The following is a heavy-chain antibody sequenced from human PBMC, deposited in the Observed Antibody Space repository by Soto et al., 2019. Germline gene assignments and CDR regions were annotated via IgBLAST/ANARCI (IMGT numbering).Heavy chain of an antibody. CDR1: GYTFINYH. CDR2: INTYNGMT. D-gene: IGHD5-12*01. J-gene: IGHJ4*02. CDR3: AKSPRGEMATD. Sequence: QVQLVQSGGEVKKPGASVTVSCKASGYTFINYHITWVRQAPGQGLEWMAWINTYNGMTDYAQRFQGRVTMTRDTATSTAYMELRILGSDDTAVYFCAKSPRGEMATDWGQGTLVTVSA. V-gene: IGHV1-18*01.